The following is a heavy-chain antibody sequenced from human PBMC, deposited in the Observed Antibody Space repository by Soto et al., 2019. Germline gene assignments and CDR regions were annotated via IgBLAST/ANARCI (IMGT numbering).Heavy chain of an antibody. Sequence: QITLKESGPPLVKPTQTLTLTCTFSGFSLSTSGVGVGWIRQPPGKALEWLALIYWDDDKRYSPSLNSRLTVTKDISKNQVVLTMTNMVPVDTATYYCAHSEVSSSMDVWGQGTTVTVSS. CDR3: AHSEVSSSMDV. CDR2: IYWDDDK. J-gene: IGHJ6*02. CDR1: GFSLSTSGVG. V-gene: IGHV2-5*02.